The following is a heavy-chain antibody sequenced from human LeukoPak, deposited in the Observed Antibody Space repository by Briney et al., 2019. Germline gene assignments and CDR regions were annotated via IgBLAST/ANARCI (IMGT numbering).Heavy chain of an antibody. CDR2: INPNSGGT. D-gene: IGHD5-18*01. J-gene: IGHJ3*02. Sequence: ASVKVSCKASGYTFTGYYMHWVRQAPGQGLEWMGWINPNSGGTNYAQKFQGRVTMTRDTSISTAYMELSRLRSEDTAVYYCATSQPGYSYGYVIWGRGTMVTVSS. CDR1: GYTFTGYY. CDR3: ATSQPGYSYGYVI. V-gene: IGHV1-2*02.